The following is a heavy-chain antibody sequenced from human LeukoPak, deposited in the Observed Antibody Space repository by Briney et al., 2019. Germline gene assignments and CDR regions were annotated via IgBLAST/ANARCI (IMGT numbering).Heavy chain of an antibody. CDR3: AREMATRGLGAFDI. Sequence: SETLSLTCTVSSGSISTSNYYWGWVRQPPGKALEWIGNIFYSGSTYYSPSLKSRVTISLDTSRNQFSLKLSSVTAADTAVYYCAREMATRGLGAFDIWGQGTMVTVSS. D-gene: IGHD5-24*01. J-gene: IGHJ3*02. V-gene: IGHV4-39*07. CDR1: SGSISTSNYY. CDR2: IFYSGST.